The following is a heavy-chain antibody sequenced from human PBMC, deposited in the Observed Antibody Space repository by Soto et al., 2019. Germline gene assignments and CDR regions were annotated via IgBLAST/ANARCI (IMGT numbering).Heavy chain of an antibody. CDR2: ISYDGSNK. CDR3: AKDYRITMVRGAPMDV. J-gene: IGHJ6*02. CDR1: GFTFSSYG. Sequence: PGGSLRLSCAASGFTFSSYGMHWVRQAPGKGLEWVAVISYDGSNKYYADSVKGRFTISRDNSKNTLYLQMNSLRAEDTAVYYCAKDYRITMVRGAPMDVWGQGTTVTVSS. V-gene: IGHV3-30*18. D-gene: IGHD3-10*01.